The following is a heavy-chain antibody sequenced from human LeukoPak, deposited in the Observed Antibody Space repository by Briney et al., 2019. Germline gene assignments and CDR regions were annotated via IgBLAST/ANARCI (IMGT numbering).Heavy chain of an antibody. J-gene: IGHJ6*03. D-gene: IGHD2-21*01. CDR1: GFTFSSYG. CDR3: ARSTRDRSNVFYFYYYMDV. V-gene: IGHV3-30*03. Sequence: PGRSLRLSCAASGFTFSSYGMHWVRQAPGKGLEWVAVISYDGSNKYYADSVKGRFTIFRDNGKNSLYLQMDTLRAEDTAVYYCARSTRDRSNVFYFYYYMDVWGKGTTSPSP. CDR2: ISYDGSNK.